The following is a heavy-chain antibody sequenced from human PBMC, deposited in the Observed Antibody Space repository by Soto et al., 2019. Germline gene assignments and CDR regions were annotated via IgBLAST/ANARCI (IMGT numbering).Heavy chain of an antibody. CDR1: GGSFSGYY. CDR2: INHSGST. D-gene: IGHD1-7*01. V-gene: IGHV4-34*01. Sequence: QVQLQQWGAGLLKPSETLSLTCAVYGGSFSGYYWSWIRQPPGKGLAWIGEINHSGSTNYNPSLKSRVTISVDTSKNQFPLKLSSVTAADTAVYYCARGLTGTTGYWGQGTLVTVSS. J-gene: IGHJ4*02. CDR3: ARGLTGTTGY.